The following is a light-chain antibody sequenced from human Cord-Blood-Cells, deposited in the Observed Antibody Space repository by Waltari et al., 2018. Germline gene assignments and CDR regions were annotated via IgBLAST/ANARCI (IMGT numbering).Light chain of an antibody. J-gene: IGKJ2*01. CDR1: QSVSSN. CDR3: QQYNNWHT. Sequence: EIVMPQSPATLSVSPGERATLSCRASQSVSSNLAWYQQKPGQAPRLLIYGASTRATGIPARFSGSGSGTEFTLTISSLQSEDFAVYYCQQYNNWHTFGQGTKLEIK. V-gene: IGKV3-15*01. CDR2: GAS.